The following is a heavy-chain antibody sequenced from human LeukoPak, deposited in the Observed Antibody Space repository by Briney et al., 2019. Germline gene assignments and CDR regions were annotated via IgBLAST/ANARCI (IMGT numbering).Heavy chain of an antibody. CDR2: IYPRDSDT. D-gene: IGHD3-16*01. V-gene: IGHV5-51*01. J-gene: IGHJ4*02. Sequence: GESLKISCEASGYTFTHQWIGWVRQMPGTGLEWVGIIYPRDSDTIYSPSFQGHITISADTSINTAYLEWRSLEASDTAMYYCARHSDVVGAIWGQGTQVTVSS. CDR1: GYTFTHQW. CDR3: ARHSDVVGAI.